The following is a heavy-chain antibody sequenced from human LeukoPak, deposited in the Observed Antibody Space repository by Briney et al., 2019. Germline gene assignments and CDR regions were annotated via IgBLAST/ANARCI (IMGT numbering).Heavy chain of an antibody. CDR3: ARVADSSGYYFSEYYYYGMDV. Sequence: SETLSLTCTVSGGSISSYYWSWIRQPPGKGLEWIGYIYYSGSTNYNPSLKSRVTISVDTSKNQFSLKLSSVTAADTAVYYCARVADSSGYYFSEYYYYGMDVWGQGTTVTVSS. D-gene: IGHD3-22*01. J-gene: IGHJ6*02. CDR2: IYYSGST. V-gene: IGHV4-59*01. CDR1: GGSISSYY.